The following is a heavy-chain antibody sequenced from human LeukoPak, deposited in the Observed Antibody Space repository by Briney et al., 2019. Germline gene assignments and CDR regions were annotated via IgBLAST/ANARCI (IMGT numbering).Heavy chain of an antibody. D-gene: IGHD6-13*01. CDR2: IYYSGST. CDR3: ARLNSSSWPPYFDY. Sequence: SETLSLTCTVSGGSISSYYWSWIRQPPGKGLEWIGYIYYSGSTNYNPSLKSRVTISVDTSKNQFSLKLSSVTAADTAVYYCARLNSSSWPPYFDYWGQGTLDTVSS. CDR1: GGSISSYY. J-gene: IGHJ4*02. V-gene: IGHV4-59*01.